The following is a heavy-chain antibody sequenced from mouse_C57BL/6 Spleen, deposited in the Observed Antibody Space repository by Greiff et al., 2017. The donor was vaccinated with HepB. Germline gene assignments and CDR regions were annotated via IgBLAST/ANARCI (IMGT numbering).Heavy chain of an antibody. CDR2: IYPGDGDT. Sequence: QVQLQQSGPELVKPGASVKISCKASGYAFSSSWMNWVKQRPGKGLEWIGRIYPGDGDTNYNGKFKGKATLTADKSSSTTYMQPSSLTSEDSAVYFCARARDYYGPYFDYWCQGTTLTVSS. CDR1: GYAFSSSW. V-gene: IGHV1-82*01. CDR3: ARARDYYGPYFDY. D-gene: IGHD1-2*01. J-gene: IGHJ2*01.